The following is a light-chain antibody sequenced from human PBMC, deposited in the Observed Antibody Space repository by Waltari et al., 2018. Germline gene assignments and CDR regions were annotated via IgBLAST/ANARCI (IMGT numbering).Light chain of an antibody. V-gene: IGKV3-15*01. Sequence: IVMTQSPATQSVSPGERATLSCRASQSVSSNLAWYQQKPGQAPRLLIYGASTRATGIPARFSGSGSGTEFTLTISSMQSEDFAVYYCQQYNNWPPMYTFGQGTKLEIK. CDR2: GAS. CDR1: QSVSSN. CDR3: QQYNNWPPMYT. J-gene: IGKJ2*01.